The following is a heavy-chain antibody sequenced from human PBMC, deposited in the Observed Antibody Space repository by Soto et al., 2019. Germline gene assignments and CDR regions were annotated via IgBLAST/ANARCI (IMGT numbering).Heavy chain of an antibody. Sequence: ASVKVSCKASGYTFTGYYMHWVRQAPGQGLEWMGWINPNSGGTNYAQKFQGWVTMTRDTSISTAYMELSRLRSDDTAVYYCARAHQQFDYDFWSGYYKNLPDYYYYGMDVWGQGTTVTVSS. CDR3: ARAHQQFDYDFWSGYYKNLPDYYYYGMDV. CDR2: INPNSGGT. CDR1: GYTFTGYY. J-gene: IGHJ6*02. D-gene: IGHD3-3*01. V-gene: IGHV1-2*04.